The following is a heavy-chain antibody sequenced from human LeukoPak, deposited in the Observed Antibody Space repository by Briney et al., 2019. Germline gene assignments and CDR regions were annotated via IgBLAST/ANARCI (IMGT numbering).Heavy chain of an antibody. D-gene: IGHD3-10*01. Sequence: PSETLSLTCAVYGGSFSGYYWSWIRQPPGKGLEWIGEINHSGSTNYNPSLKSRVTISVDTSKNQFSLKLSSVTAADTAVYYCARLIPRPVRGGTARYYYYYYMDVWGKGTTVTISS. CDR2: INHSGST. CDR3: ARLIPRPVRGGTARYYYYYYMDV. CDR1: GGSFSGYY. J-gene: IGHJ6*03. V-gene: IGHV4-34*01.